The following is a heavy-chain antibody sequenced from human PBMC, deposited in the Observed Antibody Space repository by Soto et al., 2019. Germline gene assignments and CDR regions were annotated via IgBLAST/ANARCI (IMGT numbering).Heavy chain of an antibody. CDR3: AKRGDSSGYYPIPEHFQH. V-gene: IGHV3-23*01. Sequence: SLRLSCAASGFTFSSYAMSWVRQAPGKGLEWVSAISGSGGSTYYADSVKGRFTISRDNSKNTLYLQMNSLRAEDTAVYYCAKRGDSSGYYPIPEHFQHWGQGTLVTVSS. CDR2: ISGSGGST. D-gene: IGHD3-22*01. J-gene: IGHJ1*01. CDR1: GFTFSSYA.